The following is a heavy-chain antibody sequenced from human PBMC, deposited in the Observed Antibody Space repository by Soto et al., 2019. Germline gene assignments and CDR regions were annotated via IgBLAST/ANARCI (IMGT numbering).Heavy chain of an antibody. V-gene: IGHV3-33*01. CDR3: ARDVTMVRDPDY. Sequence: QVQLVESGGGVVQPGRSLRLSCAASGFTFSSYGMHWVRQAPGKGLEWVAVIWYDGSNKYYADSVKGRFTISRDNSKNTLYLQMNSLRAEDTAVYYCARDVTMVRDPDYWGQGTLVTVSS. D-gene: IGHD3-10*01. CDR2: IWYDGSNK. J-gene: IGHJ4*02. CDR1: GFTFSSYG.